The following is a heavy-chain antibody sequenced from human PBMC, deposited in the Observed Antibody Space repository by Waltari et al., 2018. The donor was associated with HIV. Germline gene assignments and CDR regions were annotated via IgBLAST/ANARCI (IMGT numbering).Heavy chain of an antibody. CDR2: FIPISGTQ. CDR3: ARGFTWNKSDYYYGLSV. V-gene: IGHV1-69*01. CDR1: GGIFSSNG. D-gene: IGHD1-1*01. Sequence: HVQLVQSGAELKKPGSSVKVSCRASGGIFSSNGITWVRQAPGQGLEWMECFIPISGTQNDAQKVQGRVTITADESTGTAYMELRSLTSEDTAVYYCARGFTWNKSDYYYGLSVWGQGTTVTVSS. J-gene: IGHJ6*02.